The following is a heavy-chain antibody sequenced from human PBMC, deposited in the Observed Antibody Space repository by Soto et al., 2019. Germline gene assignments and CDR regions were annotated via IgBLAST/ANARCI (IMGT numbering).Heavy chain of an antibody. J-gene: IGHJ4*02. V-gene: IGHV3-30*18. CDR2: ISYDGSKK. Sequence: QVQLVESGGGVVQPGRSLRLSCAASGFSFSNNGMHWVRQAPGKGLEWVAIISYDGSKKYYADSVKGRFTISRDNSKNTLYLQMNSLRVEDTAVYYCAKDRVESGLGEIDYWGQGILVTVSS. CDR1: GFSFSNNG. CDR3: AKDRVESGLGEIDY. D-gene: IGHD3-16*01.